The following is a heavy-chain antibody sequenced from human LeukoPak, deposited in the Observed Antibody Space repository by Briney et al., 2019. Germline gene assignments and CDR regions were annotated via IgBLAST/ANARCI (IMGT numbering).Heavy chain of an antibody. D-gene: IGHD3-3*01. CDR2: INTNTGNP. Sequence: ASVKVSCKASGYTFTGYYMHWVRQAPGQGLEWMGWINTNTGNPTYAQGFTGRFVFSLDTSVSTAYLQISSLKAEDTAVYYCARVRSLVSYYYYYMDVWGKGTTVTVSS. J-gene: IGHJ6*03. CDR1: GYTFTGYY. CDR3: ARVRSLVSYYYYYMDV. V-gene: IGHV7-4-1*02.